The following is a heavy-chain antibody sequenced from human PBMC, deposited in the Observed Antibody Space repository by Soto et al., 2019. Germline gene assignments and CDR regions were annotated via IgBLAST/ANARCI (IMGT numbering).Heavy chain of an antibody. CDR2: IYYAGTT. CDR1: GGSLNNYY. Sequence: SETLSLTCTVSGGSLNNYYWSWIRQPPGKGLEFIGYIYYAGTTTYNPSLKSRVTISVDTSKNQFSLKLSSVTAADTAVYYCARLGGYYQALDSWGQGTLVTVSS. CDR3: ARLGGYYQALDS. D-gene: IGHD3-22*01. J-gene: IGHJ4*02. V-gene: IGHV4-59*08.